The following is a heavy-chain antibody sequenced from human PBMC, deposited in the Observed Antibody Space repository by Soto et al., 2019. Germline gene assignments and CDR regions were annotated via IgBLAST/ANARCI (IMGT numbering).Heavy chain of an antibody. Sequence: ASVKVSCKSSGYTFTTYGITWVRQAPGQGLEWMGWISAYSGNTNYAQNFQGRVTMTTDTSTSTAYMELRSLRSDDTAVYYCARGSHSSGYEDDWGQGTLVTVSS. CDR1: GYTFTTYG. J-gene: IGHJ4*02. CDR2: ISAYSGNT. CDR3: ARGSHSSGYEDD. D-gene: IGHD3-22*01. V-gene: IGHV1-18*01.